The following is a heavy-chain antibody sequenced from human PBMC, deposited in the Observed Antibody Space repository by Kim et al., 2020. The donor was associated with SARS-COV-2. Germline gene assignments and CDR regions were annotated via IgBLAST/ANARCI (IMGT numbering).Heavy chain of an antibody. CDR1: GFTFSDFS. Sequence: GGSLRLSCAASGFTFSDFSMYWVRRAPGKGLEWIGHVRNKANNYATAYTASVKGRFTISRDDSRNTAYLQMDSLEIEDTALYYCTSQNSWGYCGMYVWC. D-gene: IGHD3-16*01. V-gene: IGHV3-73*01. CDR2: VRNKANNYAT. CDR3: TSQNSWGYCGMYV. J-gene: IGHJ6*02.